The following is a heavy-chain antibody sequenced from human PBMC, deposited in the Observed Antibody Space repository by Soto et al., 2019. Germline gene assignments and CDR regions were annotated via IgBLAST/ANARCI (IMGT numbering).Heavy chain of an antibody. CDR1: GGSISSSSYY. CDR2: IYYSGST. CDR3: ARHRWLVDY. Sequence: QLQLQESGPGLVKPSETLSLTCTVSGGSISSSSYYWGWIRQPPGKGLEWIGSIYYSGSTYYNPSLQSRVTISVDTSKNQFSLKLRSVTAADTAVYYCARHRWLVDYWGQGTLVTVSS. J-gene: IGHJ4*02. V-gene: IGHV4-39*01. D-gene: IGHD6-19*01.